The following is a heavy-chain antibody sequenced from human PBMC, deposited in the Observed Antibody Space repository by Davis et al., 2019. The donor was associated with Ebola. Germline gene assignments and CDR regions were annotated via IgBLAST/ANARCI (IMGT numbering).Heavy chain of an antibody. CDR3: ARHDSSWKTLNLYYYYMDV. CDR1: GFTFSSYG. J-gene: IGHJ6*03. CDR2: ISYDGSRK. V-gene: IGHV3-30*03. D-gene: IGHD6-13*01. Sequence: GESLKISCAASGFTFSSYGIHWVRQAPGKGLEWVAVISYDGSRKNYADSVKGRFTISRDNSKETVFLQMNSLRAEDTAVYYCARHDSSWKTLNLYYYYMDVWGKGTTVTVSS.